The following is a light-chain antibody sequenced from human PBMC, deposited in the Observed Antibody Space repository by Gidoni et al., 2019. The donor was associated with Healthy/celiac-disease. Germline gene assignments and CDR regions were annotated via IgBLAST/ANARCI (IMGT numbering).Light chain of an antibody. Sequence: EIAMTQPLATLSASTGARATLSCRASQSVSSKLAWYQHKPGQAPRLLIYGASTMATGIPARFSGSGSGTEFTLTISSLQSEDFAVYYCQRYNNWPPYTFGRGTKLEIK. V-gene: IGKV3-15*01. CDR3: QRYNNWPPYT. CDR1: QSVSSK. CDR2: GAS. J-gene: IGKJ2*01.